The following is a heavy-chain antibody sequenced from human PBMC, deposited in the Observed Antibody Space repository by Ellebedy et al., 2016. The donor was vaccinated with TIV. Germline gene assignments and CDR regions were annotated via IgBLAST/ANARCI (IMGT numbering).Heavy chain of an antibody. CDR2: ISGSGGST. CDR1: GFTFNTYA. Sequence: GGSLRLSCAASGFTFNTYAMTWVRQAPGKGLECVSAISGSGGSTYYADSVKGRFTISRDNSKNTLDLQMTSLRAEDTAVYYCAKEGRVGYYNGVDVWGQGTTVTVSS. V-gene: IGHV3-23*01. CDR3: AKEGRVGYYNGVDV. J-gene: IGHJ6*02. D-gene: IGHD1-26*01.